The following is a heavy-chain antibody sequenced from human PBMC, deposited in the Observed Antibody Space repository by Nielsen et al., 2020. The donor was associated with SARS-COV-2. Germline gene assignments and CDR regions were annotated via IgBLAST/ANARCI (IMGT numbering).Heavy chain of an antibody. J-gene: IGHJ4*02. CDR2: IKLDGSEK. V-gene: IGHV3-7*01. CDR1: GFNFRGYL. Sequence: GESLKISCVVSGFNFRGYLMTWVRQAPGKGLEWVGNIKLDGSEKYYVDSVKGRFTISRDNARNTLYLQMNSLRVEDTAVYYCARVGSYGDPEYLDYWGQGALVTVSS. CDR3: ARVGSYGDPEYLDY. D-gene: IGHD4/OR15-4a*01.